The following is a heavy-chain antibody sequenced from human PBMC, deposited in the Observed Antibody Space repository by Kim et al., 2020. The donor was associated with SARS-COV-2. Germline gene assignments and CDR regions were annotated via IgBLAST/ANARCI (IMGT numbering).Heavy chain of an antibody. Sequence: GASLRLSCAASGFTFSSYGMHWVRQAPGKGLEWVAVIWYDGSNKYYADSVKGRFTISRDNSKNTLYLQMNSLRAEDTAVYYCARGPPTVFGPNFGYWGQGTLVTVSS. CDR1: GFTFSSYG. CDR2: IWYDGSNK. V-gene: IGHV3-33*01. J-gene: IGHJ4*02. D-gene: IGHD3-3*01. CDR3: ARGPPTVFGPNFGY.